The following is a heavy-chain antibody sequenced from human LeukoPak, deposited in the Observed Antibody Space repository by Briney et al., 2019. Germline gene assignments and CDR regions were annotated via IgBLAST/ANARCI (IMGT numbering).Heavy chain of an antibody. V-gene: IGHV3-74*01. Sequence: GGSLRLSCAASGFTFSRNWTHWVRQAPGKGLVWVSRINSDGSITNYADSVKGRFTISRDNAKNTLYLQMSSLRAEDTAVYYCAKIDAYWGQGTLVTVSS. CDR2: INSDGSIT. CDR3: AKIDAY. J-gene: IGHJ4*02. CDR1: GFTFSRNW.